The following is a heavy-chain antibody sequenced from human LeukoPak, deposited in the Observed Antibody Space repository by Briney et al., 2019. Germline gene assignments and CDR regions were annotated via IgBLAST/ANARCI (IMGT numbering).Heavy chain of an antibody. D-gene: IGHD5-12*01. CDR1: GFTFSNYA. Sequence: GGSLGLSCAASGFTFSNYAMLWVRQAPGKGLEWVAIISYDGSNKYYADSVKGRFTISRDNSKNTLYLQMNSLRSEDTAVYYCARGVGYRLDYWGQGSLVTVSS. CDR2: ISYDGSNK. CDR3: ARGVGYRLDY. V-gene: IGHV3-30-3*01. J-gene: IGHJ4*02.